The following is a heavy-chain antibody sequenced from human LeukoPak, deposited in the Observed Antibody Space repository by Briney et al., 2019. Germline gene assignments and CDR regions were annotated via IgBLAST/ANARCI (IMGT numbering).Heavy chain of an antibody. V-gene: IGHV1-8*03. Sequence: EASMKVSCKTSGYTFTNYDINWVRQAPGQGLEWMGWMNPKSGKTGYAQKFQGRVTIIRNTSISTAYMELSSLRSEDTAVYYCARETSSRYFDFWGQGTLLTVSS. CDR1: GYTFTNYD. J-gene: IGHJ4*02. D-gene: IGHD6-6*01. CDR2: MNPKSGKT. CDR3: ARETSSRYFDF.